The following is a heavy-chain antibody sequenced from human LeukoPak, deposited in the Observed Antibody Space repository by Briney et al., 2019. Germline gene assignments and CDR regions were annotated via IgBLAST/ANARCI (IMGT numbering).Heavy chain of an antibody. CDR2: MNPNSGNR. Sequence: ASVKDSCKASGYTFPSYDINWVRQATGQGLEWMGWMNPNSGNRGYAQKSQGRVTMTRNTSISTAYMELSSLRSEDTAVYYCARVLIRYGGMDYWGQGTLVTVSS. CDR3: ARVLIRYGGMDY. J-gene: IGHJ4*02. D-gene: IGHD1-26*01. CDR1: GYTFPSYD. V-gene: IGHV1-8*01.